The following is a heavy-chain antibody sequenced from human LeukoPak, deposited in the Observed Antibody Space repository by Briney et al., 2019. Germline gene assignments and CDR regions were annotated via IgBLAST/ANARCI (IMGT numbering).Heavy chain of an antibody. CDR3: ARGPSTYYYDSSGYYKFDY. CDR1: GGSFSGYY. V-gene: IGHV4-34*01. J-gene: IGHJ4*02. Sequence: SETLSLTCAVYGGSFSGYYWSWIRQPPGKGLEWIGEINHSGSTNYNPSLKSRVTISVDTSKNQFSLKLSSVTAADTAVYYCARGPSTYYYDSSGYYKFDYWGQGTLVTVSS. CDR2: INHSGST. D-gene: IGHD3-22*01.